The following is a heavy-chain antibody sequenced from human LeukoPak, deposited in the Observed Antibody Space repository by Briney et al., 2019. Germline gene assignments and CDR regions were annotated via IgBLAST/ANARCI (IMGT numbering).Heavy chain of an antibody. D-gene: IGHD1-14*01. CDR2: ISSRGGTI. CDR3: VRDRTTNTYDS. Sequence: GGSLRLSCADSGFTLNNYAMKWVRQAPGKGLEWISYISSRGGTIHYADSVKGRFTISRDNTKNSLYLQMNSLRAEDTAVYYCVRDRTTNTYDSWGQGTLVTVSS. CDR1: GFTLNNYA. V-gene: IGHV3-48*03. J-gene: IGHJ4*02.